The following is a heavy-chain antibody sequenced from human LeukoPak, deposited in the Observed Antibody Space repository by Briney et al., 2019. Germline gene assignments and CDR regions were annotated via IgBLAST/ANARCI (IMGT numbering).Heavy chain of an antibody. D-gene: IGHD5-12*01. CDR3: ARDGYGVVAPNGYLQH. CDR2: ISYGGSNK. CDR1: GFTFSSYG. Sequence: PGRSLRLSCAASGFTFSSYGIHWVRQVPGKGLEWVAVISYGGSNKYYADSVKGRFSISRDNSKNTLYLQINSLRAEDTAVYYCARDGYGVVAPNGYLQHWGQGTLVTVSS. J-gene: IGHJ1*01. V-gene: IGHV3-33*05.